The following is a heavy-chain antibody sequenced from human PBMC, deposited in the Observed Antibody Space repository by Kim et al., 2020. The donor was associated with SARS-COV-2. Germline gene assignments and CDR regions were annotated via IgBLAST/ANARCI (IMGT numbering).Heavy chain of an antibody. J-gene: IGHJ3*02. CDR3: ARESGVNSGSSVGPPGSHAFDI. CDR1: GGSISSSSYY. V-gene: IGHV4-39*07. CDR2: IYYSGST. Sequence: SETLSLTCTVSGGSISSSSYYWGWIRQPPGKGLEWIGSIYYSGSTYYNPSLKSRVTISVDTSKNQFSLKLSSVTAADTAVYYCARESGVNSGSSVGPPGSHAFDIWGQGTMVTVSS. D-gene: IGHD1-26*01.